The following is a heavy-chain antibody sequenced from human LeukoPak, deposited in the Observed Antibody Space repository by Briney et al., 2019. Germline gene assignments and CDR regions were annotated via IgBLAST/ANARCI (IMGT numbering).Heavy chain of an antibody. CDR3: AREVGGSFDY. D-gene: IGHD3-16*01. J-gene: IGHJ4*02. CDR2: IIPILGIA. V-gene: IGHV1-69*04. Sequence: SVKVSCKASGYTFTSHAMNWVRQAPGQGLEWMGRIIPILGIANYAQKFQGRVTITADKSTSTAYMELSSLRSEDTAVYYCAREVGGSFDYWGQGTLVTVSS. CDR1: GYTFTSHA.